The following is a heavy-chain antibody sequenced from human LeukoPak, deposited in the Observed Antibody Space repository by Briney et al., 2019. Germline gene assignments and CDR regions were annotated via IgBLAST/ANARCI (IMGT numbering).Heavy chain of an antibody. V-gene: IGHV1-24*01. Sequence: ASVKVSCKVSGYALTELSIHWVRQAPGKGLEWMGGFDPEDGETIYAQRFQGRVTMTEDTSTDTAYMELSSLRSEDAAVYYCATVSYYYDSSGYQGYFQHWGQGTLVTVSS. D-gene: IGHD3-22*01. J-gene: IGHJ1*01. CDR2: FDPEDGET. CDR1: GYALTELS. CDR3: ATVSYYYDSSGYQGYFQH.